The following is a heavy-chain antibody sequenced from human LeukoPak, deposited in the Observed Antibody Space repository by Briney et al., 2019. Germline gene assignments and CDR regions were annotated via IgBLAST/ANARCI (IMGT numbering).Heavy chain of an antibody. Sequence: PGGSLSDSCAASGFSFSSFVMSWVRQAPGKGLEWVATISVSGGSTYNTDSVKGRFTISRDNSKNTLYLQMNSLRAEDTALNYCAKDRGVNLRPRQSHYWGKEPLLTVSS. V-gene: IGHV3-23*01. J-gene: IGHJ4*02. CDR3: AKDRGVNLRPRQSHY. D-gene: IGHD3-10*01. CDR1: GFSFSSFV. CDR2: ISVSGGST.